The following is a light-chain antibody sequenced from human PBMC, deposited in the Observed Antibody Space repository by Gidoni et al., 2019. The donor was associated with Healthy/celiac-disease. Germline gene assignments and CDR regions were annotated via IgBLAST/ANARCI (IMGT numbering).Light chain of an antibody. CDR1: QSVGSSY. J-gene: IGKJ1*01. CDR3: QHYGSSPPWT. CDR2: GAS. V-gene: IGKV3-20*01. Sequence: EIVLTQFPGTLSLSPGERATLSFRASQSVGSSYLAWYQQKPGQAPRLLIYGASRRATGIPDRFSGSGSGTDFTLTISILEPEDFAVYYCQHYGSSPPWTFGQGTKVEIK.